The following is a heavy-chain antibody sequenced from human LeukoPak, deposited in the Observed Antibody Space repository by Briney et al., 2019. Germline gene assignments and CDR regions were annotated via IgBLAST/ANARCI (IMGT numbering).Heavy chain of an antibody. J-gene: IGHJ4*02. CDR1: GGSFSDYY. Sequence: SETLSLTCAVYGGSFSDYYWSWIRQPPGKGLEWIGEINHSGSTNYNPSLKSRVTISVDTSKNQFSLKLSSVTAADTAVYYCARVPHRKGTAYDYWGQGTLVTVSS. D-gene: IGHD1-1*01. CDR3: ARVPHRKGTAYDY. V-gene: IGHV4-34*01. CDR2: INHSGST.